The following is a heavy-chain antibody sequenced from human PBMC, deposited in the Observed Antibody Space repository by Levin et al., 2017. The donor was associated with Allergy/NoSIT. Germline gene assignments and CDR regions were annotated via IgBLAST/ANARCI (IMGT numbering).Heavy chain of an antibody. V-gene: IGHV3-23*01. J-gene: IGHJ3*02. CDR3: AKEPSYAGGAFDI. CDR2: IGGGGDRT. Sequence: GGSLRLSCAASGFTFSTYDMSWVRQAPGKGLEWVSAIGGGGDRTYYADSVKGRFTISRDNSKNKLFLQMNSLRAGDTALYYCAKEPSYAGGAFDIWGQGTMVTVSS. D-gene: IGHD2-2*01. CDR1: GFTFSTYD.